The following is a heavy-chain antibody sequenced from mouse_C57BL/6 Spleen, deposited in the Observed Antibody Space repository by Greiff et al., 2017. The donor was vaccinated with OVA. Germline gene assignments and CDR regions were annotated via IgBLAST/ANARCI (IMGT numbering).Heavy chain of an antibody. CDR1: GFTFSSYA. J-gene: IGHJ3*01. D-gene: IGHD2-10*02. CDR2: ISDGGSYT. Sequence: EVMLVESGGGLVKPGGSLKLSCAASGFTFSSYAMSWVRQTPEKRLEWVATISDGGSYTYYPDNVKGRFTISRDNAKNNLYLQMSRLKSEDTAMYYCAREYGSAWFAYWGQGTLVTVSA. V-gene: IGHV5-4*01. CDR3: AREYGSAWFAY.